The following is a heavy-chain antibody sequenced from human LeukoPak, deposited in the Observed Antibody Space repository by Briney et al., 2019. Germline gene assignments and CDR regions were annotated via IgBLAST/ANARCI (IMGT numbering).Heavy chain of an antibody. CDR2: ISSNGGST. Sequence: GGSLRLSCAASGFTFSSYAMHWVRQAPGKGLEYVSAISSNGGSTYYANSVKGRFTISRDNSKNTLYLQMGSLRAEDMAVYYCASTYDYDSSGYYPFDYWGQGTLVTVSS. CDR1: GFTFSSYA. V-gene: IGHV3-64*01. J-gene: IGHJ4*02. D-gene: IGHD3-22*01. CDR3: ASTYDYDSSGYYPFDY.